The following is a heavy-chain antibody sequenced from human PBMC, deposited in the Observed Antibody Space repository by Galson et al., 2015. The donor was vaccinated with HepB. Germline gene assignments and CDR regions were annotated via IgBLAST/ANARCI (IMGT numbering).Heavy chain of an antibody. CDR1: GFTFSRHW. Sequence: SLRLSCAASGFTFSRHWMTWVRQAPGKGLEWVANIKQDESENYYVDSVKGRFINSRDNAKNSLYLEMNSLRADDTAIYYCAKTGGGLERQWLAFDIWGQGTMVTVSS. D-gene: IGHD1-1*01. J-gene: IGHJ3*02. CDR2: IKQDESEN. CDR3: AKTGGGLERQWLAFDI. V-gene: IGHV3-7*03.